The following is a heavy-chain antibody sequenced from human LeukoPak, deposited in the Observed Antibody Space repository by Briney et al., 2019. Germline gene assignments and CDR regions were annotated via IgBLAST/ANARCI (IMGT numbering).Heavy chain of an antibody. D-gene: IGHD3-3*01. V-gene: IGHV3-30-3*01. J-gene: IGHJ4*02. CDR1: GFTFSSYA. CDR2: ISYDGSNK. CDR3: ARDWDNLWSGYYV. Sequence: PGGSLRLSCAASGFTFSSYAMHWVRQAPGKGLEWVAVISYDGSNKYYADSVKGRFTISRDNSKNTLYPQMNSLRAEDTAVYYCARDWDNLWSGYYVWGQGTLVTVSS.